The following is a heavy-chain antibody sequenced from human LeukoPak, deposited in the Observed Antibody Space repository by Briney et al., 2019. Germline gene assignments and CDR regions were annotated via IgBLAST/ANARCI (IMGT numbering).Heavy chain of an antibody. Sequence: ASVKVSCKASGYTFTTYGISWVRQAPGQGLEWMGWISAYNGNTNYAQSLQGRVTMTTDTSTSTAYMELRSLRSDDTATYYCARDKNWKPDYWGQGTLVTVSS. J-gene: IGHJ4*02. D-gene: IGHD1-1*01. CDR1: GYTFTTYG. CDR3: ARDKNWKPDY. CDR2: ISAYNGNT. V-gene: IGHV1-18*01.